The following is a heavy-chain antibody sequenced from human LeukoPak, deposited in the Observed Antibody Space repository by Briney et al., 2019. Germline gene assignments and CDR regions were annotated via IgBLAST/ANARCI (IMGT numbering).Heavy chain of an antibody. CDR2: IIPIFGTA. Sequence: PSVKVSCRPSGGPSSGYAISWVRQAPGQGLEWMGGIIPIFGTANYAQKFQGRVTITTDESTSTAYMELSSLRSEDTAVYYCAAERGYYTIDAFDIWGQGTMVTVSS. J-gene: IGHJ3*02. D-gene: IGHD3-3*01. V-gene: IGHV1-69*05. CDR3: AAERGYYTIDAFDI. CDR1: GGPSSGYA.